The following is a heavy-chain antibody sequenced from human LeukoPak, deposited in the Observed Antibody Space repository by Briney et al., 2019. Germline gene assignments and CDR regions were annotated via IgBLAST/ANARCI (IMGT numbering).Heavy chain of an antibody. Sequence: SETLSLTCAVYGGSFSGYYWSWIRQPPGKGREWIGEINHSGSTNYNPSLKSRVTISVDASKNQFSLKPSSVTAADTAVYYCARDRRITMVRGVIKWFDPWGQGTLVTVSS. V-gene: IGHV4-34*01. CDR3: ARDRRITMVRGVIKWFDP. CDR1: GGSFSGYY. CDR2: INHSGST. J-gene: IGHJ5*02. D-gene: IGHD3-10*01.